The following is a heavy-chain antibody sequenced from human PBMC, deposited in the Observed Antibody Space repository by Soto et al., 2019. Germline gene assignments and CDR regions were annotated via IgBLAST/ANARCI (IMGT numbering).Heavy chain of an antibody. CDR1: GFTFSSYW. CDR2: INSDGSST. Sequence: GGSLRLSCAASGFTFSSYWMHWVRQAPGKGLVCVSRINSDGSSTFYADSVKGRFTISRDNAKNTLYLQMNSLRAEDTAVYYCAGSLETPFVYLGHAPLVTSPQ. CDR3: AGSLETPFVY. J-gene: IGHJ4*01. D-gene: IGHD3-10*01. V-gene: IGHV3-74*01.